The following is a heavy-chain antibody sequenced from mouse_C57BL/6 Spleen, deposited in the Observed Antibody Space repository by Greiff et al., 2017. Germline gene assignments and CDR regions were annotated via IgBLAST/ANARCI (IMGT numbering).Heavy chain of an antibody. V-gene: IGHV1-19*01. CDR1: GYTFTDYY. Sequence: EVQLQQSGPVLVKPGASVKMSCKASGYTFTDYYMNWVKQSHGKSLEWIGVINPYNGGTSYNQKFKSKATLTVDTSSSTAYMQLSSLTSEDSAVYYCAREGTTGYFDVWGTGTTVTVSS. CDR3: AREGTTGYFDV. CDR2: INPYNGGT. J-gene: IGHJ1*03. D-gene: IGHD1-1*01.